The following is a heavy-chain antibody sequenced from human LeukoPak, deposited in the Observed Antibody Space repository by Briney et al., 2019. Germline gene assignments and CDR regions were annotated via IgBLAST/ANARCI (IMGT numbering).Heavy chain of an antibody. CDR1: GFTFSSYS. CDR3: AKDSVVVMVYANFDY. Sequence: GGSLRLSCAASGFTFSSYSMTWVRQAPGKGLEWVSAISASGSSTYYADSVKGRFTISRDNSKNTLYLQMNSLRAEDTAVYYCAKDSVVVMVYANFDYWGQGTLVTVSS. J-gene: IGHJ4*02. D-gene: IGHD2-8*01. V-gene: IGHV3-23*01. CDR2: ISASGSST.